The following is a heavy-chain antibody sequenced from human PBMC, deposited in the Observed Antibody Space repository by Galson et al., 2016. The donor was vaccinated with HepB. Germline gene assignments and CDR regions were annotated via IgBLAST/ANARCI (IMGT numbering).Heavy chain of an antibody. CDR1: GFTFSSYY. CDR3: ARLLTSSSWYGWFDP. Sequence: SLRLSCAASGFTFSSYYMNWVRQAPGKGLEWVSSISSGSSYIYYADSLKGRFTISRDNAKNSLYLQMNSLRAEDTALYYCARLLTSSSWYGWFDPWGQGTLVTVSS. J-gene: IGHJ5*02. D-gene: IGHD6-13*01. V-gene: IGHV3-21*01. CDR2: ISSGSSYI.